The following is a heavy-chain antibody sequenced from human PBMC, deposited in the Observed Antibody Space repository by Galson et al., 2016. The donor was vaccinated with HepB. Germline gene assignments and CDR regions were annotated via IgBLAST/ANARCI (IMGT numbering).Heavy chain of an antibody. CDR1: GFTFRNAW. Sequence: SLRLSCAASGFTFRNAWMSWVRQAPGKGXXXVGXXXSXXXGGTXXDAXXXKGSFSISRGDSKSTVYLQMDSLITEDTGVYYCSTETNCFYGSGSCGDHWGQGTLVTVSS. J-gene: IGHJ4*02. CDR2: XXSXXXGGTX. D-gene: IGHD3-10*01. V-gene: IGHV3-15*01. CDR3: STETNCFYGSGSCGDH.